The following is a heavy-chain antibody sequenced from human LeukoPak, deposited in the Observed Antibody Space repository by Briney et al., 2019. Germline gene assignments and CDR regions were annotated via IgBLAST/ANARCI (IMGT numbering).Heavy chain of an antibody. CDR2: IYSSGTT. CDR1: GDSTSSGSSY. J-gene: IGHJ6*03. CDR3: ATGAALVVPPVMPGRYYYHMDV. Sequence: SETLSLTCSVSGDSTSSGSSYWGWIRQSPGKGLEWIGSIYSSGTTYYNPSLKSRVTISVHTSKNQFSLKLSSVTATDTAVYYCATGAALVVPPVMPGRYYYHMDVWGTGTTVTVSS. V-gene: IGHV4-39*07. D-gene: IGHD2-2*01.